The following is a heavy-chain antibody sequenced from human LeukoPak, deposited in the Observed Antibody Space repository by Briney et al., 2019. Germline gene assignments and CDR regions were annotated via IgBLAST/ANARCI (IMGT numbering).Heavy chain of an antibody. D-gene: IGHD4-23*01. J-gene: IGHJ5*02. Sequence: ASVKVSCKASGYTFSDYDLNWVRQATGQGLEWVGWMSPNSGNTGYAQKFQGRVSMTRDTSMSTAYMELSSLTSDDTAVYYCARDYGGNSGHFDPWGQGTLVVVSS. V-gene: IGHV1-8*01. CDR3: ARDYGGNSGHFDP. CDR1: GYTFSDYD. CDR2: MSPNSGNT.